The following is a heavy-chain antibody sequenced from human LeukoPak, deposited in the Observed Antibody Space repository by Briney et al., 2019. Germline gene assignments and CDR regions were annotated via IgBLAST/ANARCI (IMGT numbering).Heavy chain of an antibody. Sequence: PSGTLSLTCTVSGGSISSYFWSWIRQPPGKGLEWIGYIYYTGSTNFNPSLKSRVTISVDTSKNQFSLKLSSVTAADTAVYYCARGGTYYPHWGQGTLVTVSS. V-gene: IGHV4-59*01. J-gene: IGHJ4*02. CDR2: IYYTGST. CDR3: ARGGTYYPH. CDR1: GGSISSYF. D-gene: IGHD1-26*01.